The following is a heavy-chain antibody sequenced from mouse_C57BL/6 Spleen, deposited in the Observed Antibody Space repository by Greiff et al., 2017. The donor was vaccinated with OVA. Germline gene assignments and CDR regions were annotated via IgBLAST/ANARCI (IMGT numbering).Heavy chain of an antibody. CDR2: IDPEDGDT. D-gene: IGHD2-5*01. CDR1: GFNIKDYY. J-gene: IGHJ2*01. V-gene: IGHV14-1*01. CDR3: SKDYSNYLDY. Sequence: VQLKQSGAELVRPGASVKLSCTASGFNIKDYYMHWVKQRPEQGLEWIGRIDPEDGDTEYAPKFQGKATMTADTSSNTAYLQLSSLTSEDTAVYYCSKDYSNYLDYWGQGTTLTVSS.